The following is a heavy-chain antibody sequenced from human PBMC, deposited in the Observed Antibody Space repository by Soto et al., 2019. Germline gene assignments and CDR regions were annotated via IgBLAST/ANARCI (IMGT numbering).Heavy chain of an antibody. D-gene: IGHD3-22*01. CDR2: IGTSGDNT. Sequence: EVQLLESGGGLRQPGGSLRLSCVASGYNFNKYAVSWVRQAPGKGLEWVSAIGTSGDNTYYTDSEKGRFTISRDNSKNMLYLQLDILTAEDTAVYYCTRSADYFDATGSHAFDIWGQGKRVNVSS. CDR1: GYNFNKYA. V-gene: IGHV3-23*01. J-gene: IGHJ3*02. CDR3: TRSADYFDATGSHAFDI.